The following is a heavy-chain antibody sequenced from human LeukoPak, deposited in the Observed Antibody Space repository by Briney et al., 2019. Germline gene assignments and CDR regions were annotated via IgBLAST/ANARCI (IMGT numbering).Heavy chain of an antibody. CDR3: ATAEATDDAFDI. D-gene: IGHD2-21*02. J-gene: IGHJ3*02. V-gene: IGHV1-24*01. CDR1: GSTLTELP. CDR2: FDPEDGDT. Sequence: GASVKVSCKVSGSTLTELPIYWVRQAPGRGLEWVGGFDPEDGDTMYTETVHGRVTMTEDTSTETAYMELSSLRSEDTAVYYCATAEATDDAFDIWGQGTMVTVS.